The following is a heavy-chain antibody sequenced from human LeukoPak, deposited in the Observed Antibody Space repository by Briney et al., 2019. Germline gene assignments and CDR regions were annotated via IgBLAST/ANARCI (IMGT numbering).Heavy chain of an antibody. D-gene: IGHD5-18*01. CDR1: GGSISSSSYY. Sequence: SETLSLTCTVSGGSISSSSYYWGWIRQPPGKGLEWIGSIYYSGSTYYNPSLKSRVTISVDTSKNQFSLKLSSVTAADTAVYYCARLGYSYGERNFDHWGQGTLVTVSS. V-gene: IGHV4-39*01. CDR3: ARLGYSYGERNFDH. CDR2: IYYSGST. J-gene: IGHJ4*02.